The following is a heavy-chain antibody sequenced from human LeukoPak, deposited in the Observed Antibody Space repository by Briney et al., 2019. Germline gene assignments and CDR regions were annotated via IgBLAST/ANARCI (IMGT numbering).Heavy chain of an antibody. D-gene: IGHD3-22*01. CDR3: AKVNYDSSGYDAFDI. CDR2: ISGSGGST. Sequence: GGSLRLSCAASGFTFSSYAMSWVRQAPGKGLEWVSAISGSGGSTYYADSVKGRFTISRDNSKNMLYLQMNSLRAEDTAVYYCAKVNYDSSGYDAFDIWGQGTMVTVSS. J-gene: IGHJ3*02. CDR1: GFTFSSYA. V-gene: IGHV3-23*01.